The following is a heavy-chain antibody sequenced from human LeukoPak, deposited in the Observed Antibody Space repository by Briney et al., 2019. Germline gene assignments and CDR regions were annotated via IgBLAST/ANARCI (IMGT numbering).Heavy chain of an antibody. V-gene: IGHV3-30*02. J-gene: IGHJ4*02. CDR3: ATWTGITPY. Sequence: PGGSLRLSCAASGSTFSSYGMHWVRQAPGKGLEWVAFIRYDGSNKYYADSVKGRFTISRDNAKNSLFLQMNSLRVEDTAVYYCATWTGITPYWGRGTLVTVSS. CDR1: GSTFSSYG. CDR2: IRYDGSNK. D-gene: IGHD1-20*01.